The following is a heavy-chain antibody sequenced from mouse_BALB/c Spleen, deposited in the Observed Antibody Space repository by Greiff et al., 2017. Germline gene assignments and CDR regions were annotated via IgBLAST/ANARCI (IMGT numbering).Heavy chain of an antibody. CDR3: ARKDYRDDGCAS. CDR1: GYAFSSYW. J-gene: IGHJ3*01. V-gene: IGHV1-80*01. Sequence: VQLQQSGAELVRPGSSVKISCKASGYAFSSYWMNWVKQRPGQGLEWIGQIYPGDGDTNYNGKFKGKATLTADKSSSTAYMQLSSLTSEDSAVYFCARKDYRDDGCASWGQGTLVTVSA. CDR2: IYPGDGDT. D-gene: IGHD2-14*01.